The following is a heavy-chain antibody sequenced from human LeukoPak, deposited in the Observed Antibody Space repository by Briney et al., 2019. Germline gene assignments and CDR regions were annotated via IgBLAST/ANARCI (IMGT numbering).Heavy chain of an antibody. Sequence: GGSLRLSCAASGFTFDDYGMHWVRQAPGKGLEWVSGISWNSGTIGYADSVKGRFTISRDNAKNSLYLQMNSLRAEDTALYYCAKGPYSNYDYWYFDLWGRGTLVTVSS. J-gene: IGHJ2*01. D-gene: IGHD4-11*01. V-gene: IGHV3-9*01. CDR3: AKGPYSNYDYWYFDL. CDR2: ISWNSGTI. CDR1: GFTFDDYG.